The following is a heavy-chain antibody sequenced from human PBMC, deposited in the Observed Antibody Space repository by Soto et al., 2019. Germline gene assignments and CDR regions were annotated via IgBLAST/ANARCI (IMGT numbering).Heavy chain of an antibody. Sequence: GGSLRLSCTASGFTFGDYAMSWFRQAPGKGLEWVGFIRSKAYGGTTEYAASVKGRFTISRDDSKSIAYLQMNSLKTEDTAVYYCTRAKQWLPDYFDYWGQGTLVTVSS. CDR1: GFTFGDYA. CDR3: TRAKQWLPDYFDY. V-gene: IGHV3-49*03. J-gene: IGHJ4*02. CDR2: IRSKAYGGTT. D-gene: IGHD6-19*01.